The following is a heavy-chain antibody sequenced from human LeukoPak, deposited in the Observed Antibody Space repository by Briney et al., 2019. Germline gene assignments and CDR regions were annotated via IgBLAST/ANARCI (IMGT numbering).Heavy chain of an antibody. CDR1: GYTLSSFG. V-gene: IGHV1-18*01. J-gene: IGHJ5*01. CDR3: AREKGWFDS. Sequence: ASVTVSCKASGYTLSSFGISWVRQAPGQGLEWMGWISAYNGNTNYAQKLQGRVTMTTDIPTSTAYMELRSLRSDDTAVYYCAREKGWFDSWGQGTLVTVSS. CDR2: ISAYNGNT.